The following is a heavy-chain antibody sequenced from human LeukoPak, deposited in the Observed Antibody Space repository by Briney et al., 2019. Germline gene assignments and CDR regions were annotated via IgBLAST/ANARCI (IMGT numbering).Heavy chain of an antibody. D-gene: IGHD1-26*01. CDR2: IYSTGST. CDR3: ASSVGSTDY. J-gene: IGHJ4*02. V-gene: IGHV4-4*07. CDR1: GGSINFYY. Sequence: SETLSLTCTVSGGSINFYYWNWIRQPAGKGLEWIGRIYSTGSTNYSPSLKSRVTMSVDKSKNQFSLNLSSVTAADTAVYYCASSVGSTDYWGQGTLVTVSS.